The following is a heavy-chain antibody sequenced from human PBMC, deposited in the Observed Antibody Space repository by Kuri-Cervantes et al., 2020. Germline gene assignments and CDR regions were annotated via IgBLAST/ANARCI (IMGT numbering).Heavy chain of an antibody. D-gene: IGHD2-15*01. CDR3: ARDGRYCSGGNCYSGFDY. Sequence: GGSLRLSCAASGFTFSSFEMNWVRQAPGKGLEWVSFITSSGNTRYYADSVKGRFTISRDNAKNSLYLQMNSLRAEDTAVYYCARDGRYCSGGNCYSGFDYWGQGTLVTVSS. J-gene: IGHJ4*02. CDR1: GFTFSSFE. CDR2: ITSSGNTR. V-gene: IGHV3-48*03.